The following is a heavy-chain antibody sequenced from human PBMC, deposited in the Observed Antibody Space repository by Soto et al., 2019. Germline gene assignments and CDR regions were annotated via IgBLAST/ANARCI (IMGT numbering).Heavy chain of an antibody. CDR2: TWYDGSNK. D-gene: IGHD3-22*01. Sequence: LRLSCAASGFTFSDWWMHWVRQAPGKGLEWVAVTWYDGSNKYYADSVKGRFTISRDNSKNTLYLQMNSLRAEDTAVYYCAREGQTYYYDSSGYYYVHYWGQGTLVTVSS. J-gene: IGHJ4*02. CDR1: GFTFSDWW. V-gene: IGHV3-33*08. CDR3: AREGQTYYYDSSGYYYVHY.